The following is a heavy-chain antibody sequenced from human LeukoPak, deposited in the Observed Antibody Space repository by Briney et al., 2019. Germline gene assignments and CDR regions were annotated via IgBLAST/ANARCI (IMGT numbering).Heavy chain of an antibody. V-gene: IGHV1-69*04. CDR3: ARGGWSGLSYYYYGMDV. CDR1: GGTFSSYA. CDR2: IIPILGIA. D-gene: IGHD3-3*01. Sequence: GASVKVSRKASGGTFSSYAISWVRQAPGQGLEWMGRIIPILGIANYAQKFQGRVTITAGKSTSTAYMELSSLRSEDTAVYYCARGGWSGLSYYYYGMDVWGQGTTVTVSS. J-gene: IGHJ6*02.